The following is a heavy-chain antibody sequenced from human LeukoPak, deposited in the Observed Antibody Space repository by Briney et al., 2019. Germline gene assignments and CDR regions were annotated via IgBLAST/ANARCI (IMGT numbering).Heavy chain of an antibody. CDR1: GFTFSSYW. V-gene: IGHV3-74*01. D-gene: IGHD3/OR15-3a*01. Sequence: GGSLRLSCAASGFTFSSYWMSWVRQAPGKGLVWVSRINTDGSSISYADSVKGRFTISRDNAKNTLYLQMNSLRAEDTAVYYCARADFWTGYYGYWGQGILVTVSS. CDR2: INTDGSSI. J-gene: IGHJ4*02. CDR3: ARADFWTGYYGY.